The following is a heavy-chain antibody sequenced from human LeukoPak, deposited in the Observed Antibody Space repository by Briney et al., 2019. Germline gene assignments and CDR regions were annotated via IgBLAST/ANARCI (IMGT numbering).Heavy chain of an antibody. D-gene: IGHD3-3*01. CDR2: FYTSGSA. Sequence: SETLSLTCAVSGDSISNYYWSWIRQPAGKGLEWIGRFYTSGSAIYNPSLKSRLTMSVDTSKNQCSLKLTSVTAADTAVYYCAKTITRFGVAHYYYMDVWGKGTTVTVSS. V-gene: IGHV4-4*07. CDR3: AKTITRFGVAHYYYMDV. CDR1: GDSISNYY. J-gene: IGHJ6*03.